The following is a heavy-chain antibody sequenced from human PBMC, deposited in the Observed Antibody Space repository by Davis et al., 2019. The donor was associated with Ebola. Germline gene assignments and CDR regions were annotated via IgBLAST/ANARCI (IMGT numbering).Heavy chain of an antibody. CDR3: ARAGMVQGVITKWDGY. V-gene: IGHV3-48*02. CDR2: ISSSSTTI. D-gene: IGHD3-10*01. Sequence: GESLKISCVASGFTFSRNSMNWVRQAPGKGLEWVSYISSSSTTIYYEDSVKGRFTISRDNAKNALYLQMNSLRDEDTAVYYCARAGMVQGVITKWDGYWGQGTLVTVSS. CDR1: GFTFSRNS. J-gene: IGHJ4*02.